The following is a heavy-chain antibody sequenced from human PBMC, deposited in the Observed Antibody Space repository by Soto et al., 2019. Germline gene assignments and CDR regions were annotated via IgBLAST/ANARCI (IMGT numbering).Heavy chain of an antibody. J-gene: IGHJ4*02. CDR1: GGSINTYY. CDR2: IHGTGFT. Sequence: PSETLSLTWAVSGGSINTYYWSWIRQPAGKGLEWIGRIHGTGFTNYSPSLKSRVTVSLDTSRRQFSLELNSVTAADTAIYYCAREVSGYNSYYFDYWGRGTVVTVSS. V-gene: IGHV4-4*07. CDR3: AREVSGYNSYYFDY. D-gene: IGHD3-22*01.